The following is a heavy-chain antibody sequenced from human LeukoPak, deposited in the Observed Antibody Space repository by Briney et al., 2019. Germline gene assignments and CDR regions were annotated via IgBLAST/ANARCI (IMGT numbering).Heavy chain of an antibody. J-gene: IGHJ4*02. D-gene: IGHD1-26*01. CDR2: ISSSSSYI. Sequence: GGSLRLSCAASGFTFSSYSMNWVRQAPGKGLEWVSSISSSSSYIYYADSVKSRFTISRDNAKNSLYLQMNSLRAEDTAVYYCARVDSRVGATYFDYWGQGTLVTVSS. CDR1: GFTFSSYS. V-gene: IGHV3-21*01. CDR3: ARVDSRVGATYFDY.